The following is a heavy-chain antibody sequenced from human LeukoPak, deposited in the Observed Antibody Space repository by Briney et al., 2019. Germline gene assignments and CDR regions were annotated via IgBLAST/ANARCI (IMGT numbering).Heavy chain of an antibody. CDR3: AKARGFAVVTAIDS. CDR2: ISVRGDGT. J-gene: IGHJ4*02. CDR1: GFTFSTYA. V-gene: IGHV3-23*01. Sequence: GGSLRLSCAASGFTFSTYAMNWVRQAPGQGLEWVSVISVRGDGTFYADSVKGRFSISRDTSKSTLSLQMNSLRAEDTAVYYCAKARGFAVVTAIDSWGQGTLVTVSS. D-gene: IGHD2-21*02.